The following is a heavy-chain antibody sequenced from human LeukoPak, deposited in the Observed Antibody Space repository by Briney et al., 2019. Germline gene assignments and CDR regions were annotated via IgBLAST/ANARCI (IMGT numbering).Heavy chain of an antibody. V-gene: IGHV1-69*13. CDR2: IIPIFGTA. CDR3: ARAPGDIVVVPAAIWFDP. D-gene: IGHD2-2*01. CDR1: GGTFSSYA. Sequence: SVKVSCKASGGTFSSYAISWVRQAPGQGLEWMGGIIPIFGTANYAQKFQGRVTITADESTSTAYMELSSLRSEDTAVYYCARAPGDIVVVPAAIWFDPWGQGTLVTVSS. J-gene: IGHJ5*02.